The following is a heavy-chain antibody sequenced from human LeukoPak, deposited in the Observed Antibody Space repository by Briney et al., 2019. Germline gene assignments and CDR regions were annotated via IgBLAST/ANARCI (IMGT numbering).Heavy chain of an antibody. CDR2: MNPNSGNT. Sequence: ASVKVSCKASGYTFTSCDIKWVRQATGQGLEWMGWMNPNSGNTGYAQKFQGRVTMTRNTSISTAYMELSSLRSEDTAVYYCARGLVGASYYYYYMDVWGKGTTDTVSS. J-gene: IGHJ6*03. D-gene: IGHD1-26*01. V-gene: IGHV1-8*01. CDR1: GYTFTSCD. CDR3: ARGLVGASYYYYYMDV.